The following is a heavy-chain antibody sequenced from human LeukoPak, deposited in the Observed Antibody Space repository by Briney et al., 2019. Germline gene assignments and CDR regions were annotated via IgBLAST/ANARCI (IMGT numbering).Heavy chain of an antibody. CDR3: ARETGNSSSWSDGFDL. J-gene: IGHJ3*01. V-gene: IGHV3-11*01. D-gene: IGHD6-13*01. CDR2: ITNSGNTI. CDR1: GFTFSDYY. Sequence: PGGSLRLSCAASGFTFSDYYMSGMRQAPGRGLEWVSYITNSGNTIYYAESVKGRFTISRDNAQNSLYLQMNSQRAEDTAAYYCARETGNSSSWSDGFDLWGQGTMVTVSS.